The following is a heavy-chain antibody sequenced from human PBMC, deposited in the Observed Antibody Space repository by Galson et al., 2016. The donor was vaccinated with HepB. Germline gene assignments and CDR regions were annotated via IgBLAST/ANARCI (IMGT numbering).Heavy chain of an antibody. V-gene: IGHV1-8*01. CDR3: AREGRYCSSTSCYAGWFDP. J-gene: IGHJ5*02. CDR1: GYTFTSYD. Sequence: SVKVSCKASGYTFTSYDINWVRQATGQGLEWMGWMNPNSGNTGYAQKFQGRVTMTRNTSISTAYMELSSLRSEDTAVYYCAREGRYCSSTSCYAGWFDPWGQGTLVTVSS. D-gene: IGHD2-2*01. CDR2: MNPNSGNT.